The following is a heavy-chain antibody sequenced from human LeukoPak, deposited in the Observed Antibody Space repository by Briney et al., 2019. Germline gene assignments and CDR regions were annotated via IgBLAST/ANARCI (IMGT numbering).Heavy chain of an antibody. V-gene: IGHV4-61*02. Sequence: PSQTLSLTCTVSGGSISSGSYYWSWIRQPAGKGLEWIGRIYTSGSTNYNPSLKSRVTISVDTSKNQFSLKLSSVTAADTAVYYCARDGAVAGIGGYYYNHYMDVWGKGTTVTVSS. J-gene: IGHJ6*03. CDR1: GGSISSGSYY. CDR2: IYTSGST. CDR3: ARDGAVAGIGGYYYNHYMDV. D-gene: IGHD6-19*01.